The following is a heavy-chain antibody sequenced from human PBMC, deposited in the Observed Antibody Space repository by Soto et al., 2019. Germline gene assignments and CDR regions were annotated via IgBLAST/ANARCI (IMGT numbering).Heavy chain of an antibody. J-gene: IGHJ5*02. V-gene: IGHV4-31*03. Sequence: QVQLQESGPGLVKPSQTLSLTCTVSGGSISSGGYYWSWIRQHPGKGLEWIGYIYYSGSTYYNPSLKSRVTISVDTSKNQFSLKLCSVTAADTAVYYCAREESIAARRGWFDPWGQGTLVTVSS. CDR2: IYYSGST. CDR1: GGSISSGGYY. CDR3: AREESIAARRGWFDP. D-gene: IGHD6-6*01.